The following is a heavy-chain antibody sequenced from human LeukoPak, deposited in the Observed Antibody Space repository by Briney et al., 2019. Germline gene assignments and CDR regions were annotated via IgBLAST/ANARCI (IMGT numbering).Heavy chain of an antibody. CDR1: GFVVTANY. Sequence: GGSLRLSCEASGFVVTANYLAWARQAPGKGLEWVSTISNGGDPFYGDSVKGRSTISRDESTNTFSLQLDSLRVEDMGVYYCALLSGGTFDYWGQGTQVTVAS. J-gene: IGHJ4*02. D-gene: IGHD2/OR15-2a*01. CDR3: ALLSGGTFDY. V-gene: IGHV3-53*01. CDR2: ISNGGDP.